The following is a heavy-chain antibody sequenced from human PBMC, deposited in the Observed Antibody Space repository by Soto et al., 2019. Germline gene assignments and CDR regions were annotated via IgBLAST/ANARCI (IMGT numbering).Heavy chain of an antibody. D-gene: IGHD3-9*01. J-gene: IGHJ3*02. CDR1: GFTFSNAW. CDR2: IKSKTDGGTT. Sequence: PGGSLRLSCAASGFTFSNAWMIWVRQAPGKGLEWVGRIKSKTDGGTTDYAAPVKGRFTISRDDSKNALYLQMNSLKTEDTAVYYCTTGAHYDILTGWVVDAFDIWGQGTMVTVSS. CDR3: TTGAHYDILTGWVVDAFDI. V-gene: IGHV3-15*01.